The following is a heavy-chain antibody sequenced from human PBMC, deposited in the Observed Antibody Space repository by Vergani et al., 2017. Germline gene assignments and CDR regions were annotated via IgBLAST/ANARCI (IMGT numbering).Heavy chain of an antibody. CDR2: IIPILGIA. J-gene: IGHJ5*02. CDR3: ARDPAALNWFDP. V-gene: IGHV1-69*08. CDR1: GGNFSSYT. Sequence: QVQLVQSGAEVKKPGSSVKVSCKASGGNFSSYTISWVRQAPGQGLEWMGRIIPILGIANYAQKFQGRVTITADKSTSTAYMELSSLRSQDKAVYYCARDPAALNWFDPWGQETLVTVSS. D-gene: IGHD6-13*01.